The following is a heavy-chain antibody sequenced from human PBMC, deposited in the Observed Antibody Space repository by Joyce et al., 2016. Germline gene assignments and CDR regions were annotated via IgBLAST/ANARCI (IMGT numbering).Heavy chain of an antibody. CDR3: ERLHSSGWPLECVDI. CDR2: VSAYNGNT. J-gene: IGHJ3*02. V-gene: IGHV1-18*04. CDR1: GYTFTNYA. D-gene: IGHD6-19*01. Sequence: QVQLVQSGAEMREPGASVKVSCKASGYTFTNYAISWVRQAPGQGLEWMGWVSAYNGNTNYAQKFQGRVTMTTDSSTSRAYMELRSLRSDDTAVYYCERLHSSGWPLECVDIWGQGTMVTVSS.